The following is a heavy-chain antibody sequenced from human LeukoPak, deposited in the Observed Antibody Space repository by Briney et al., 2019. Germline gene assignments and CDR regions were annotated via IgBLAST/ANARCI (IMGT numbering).Heavy chain of an antibody. D-gene: IGHD3-22*01. Sequence: GGSLRLSCAASGFTFSSYWMHWVRQAPGKGLVWVSRINSDGSSTSYADSVKGRFTISRDNAKNTLYLQMNSLRAEDTAVYYCAREGYYYESSGYSYYFDYWGQGTLVTVSS. J-gene: IGHJ4*02. CDR1: GFTFSSYW. CDR3: AREGYYYESSGYSYYFDY. CDR2: INSDGSST. V-gene: IGHV3-74*01.